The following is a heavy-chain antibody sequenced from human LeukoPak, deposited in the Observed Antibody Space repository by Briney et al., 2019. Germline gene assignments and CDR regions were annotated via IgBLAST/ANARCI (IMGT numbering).Heavy chain of an antibody. J-gene: IGHJ4*02. CDR1: GYTFTSYD. V-gene: IGHV1-8*01. CDR3: ARGSLRYSGYDY. D-gene: IGHD5-12*01. CDR2: MNPNSGNT. Sequence: ASVKVSCKASGYTFTSYDINWVRQATGQGLEWMGWMNPNSGNTGYAQKFQGRVTMTRNTSISTAYMELSSLRSEDTAVYYCARGSLRYSGYDYWGQGTPVTVSS.